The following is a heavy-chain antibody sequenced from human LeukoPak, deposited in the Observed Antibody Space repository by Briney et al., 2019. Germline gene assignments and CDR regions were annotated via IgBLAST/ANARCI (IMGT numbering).Heavy chain of an antibody. Sequence: SETLSLTCTVSGGSISSRSYYWGWIRQPPGKGLERIGSIYYSGSTYYNPSLKSRVTISVDTSKNQFSLKLSSVTAADTAVYYCARHLILWFGAAGWFDPWGQGTLVTVSS. CDR2: IYYSGST. J-gene: IGHJ5*02. V-gene: IGHV4-39*01. CDR1: GGSISSRSYY. CDR3: ARHLILWFGAAGWFDP. D-gene: IGHD3-10*01.